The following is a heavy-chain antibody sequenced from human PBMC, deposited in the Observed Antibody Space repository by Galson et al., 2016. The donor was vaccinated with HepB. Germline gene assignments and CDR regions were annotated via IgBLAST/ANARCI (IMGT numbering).Heavy chain of an antibody. CDR1: DYTFTNYG. Sequence: SVKVSCKASDYTFTNYGINWVRQAPGQGLEWMGWIGADTGDTNYAQKVQDRLTMTTDTSTSTAYMELRSLRSEDTAVYYCARISSAGHRYTGYGALDYWGPGTLVTVSS. CDR2: IGADTGDT. CDR3: ARISSAGHRYTGYGALDY. J-gene: IGHJ4*02. V-gene: IGHV1-18*01. D-gene: IGHD5-12*01.